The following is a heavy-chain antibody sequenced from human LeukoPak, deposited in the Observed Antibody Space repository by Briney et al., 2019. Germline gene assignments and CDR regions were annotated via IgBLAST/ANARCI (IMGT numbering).Heavy chain of an antibody. V-gene: IGHV1-18*04. CDR3: ASSLAAAGYYYGMDV. J-gene: IGHJ6*04. D-gene: IGHD6-13*01. CDR2: ISAYNGNT. Sequence: GASVKVSCKASGYTFTSYGISWVRQAPGQGLEWMGWISAYNGNTNYAQKLQGRVTMTTDTYTSTAYMELRSLRSDDTAVYYCASSLAAAGYYYGMDVWGKGTTVTVSS. CDR1: GYTFTSYG.